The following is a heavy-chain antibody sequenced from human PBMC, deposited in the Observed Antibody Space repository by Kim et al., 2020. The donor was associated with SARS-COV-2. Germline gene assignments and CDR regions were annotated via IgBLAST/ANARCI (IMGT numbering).Heavy chain of an antibody. J-gene: IGHJ5*02. CDR1: GFTFDDYT. Sequence: GGSLRLSCAASGFTFDDYTMHWVRQAPGKGLEWVGLITHDGGWRNYVTSVRGRFIISRDNNKKSLYLQMNSLRVEDTALYYCAKERGANWFDPWGQGTLVTVS. CDR2: ITHDGGWR. CDR3: AKERGANWFDP. V-gene: IGHV3-43*01. D-gene: IGHD1-26*01.